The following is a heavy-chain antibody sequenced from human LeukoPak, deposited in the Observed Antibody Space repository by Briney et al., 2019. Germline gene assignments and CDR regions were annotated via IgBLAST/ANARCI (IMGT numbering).Heavy chain of an antibody. CDR2: INWNGAST. CDR1: GFSFDDLG. CDR3: ARAVCPTIKFCDSSYFMNV. V-gene: IGHV3-20*04. Sequence: GGSLRLSCAASGFSFDDLGMTWVRQVPGKGLEWVAGINWNGASTGYADSVRGRFTISRDNAKNSLYLQMNSLRAEDTALYYCARAVCPTIKFCDSSYFMNVWGKGTTVNVS. D-gene: IGHD6-6*01. J-gene: IGHJ6*03.